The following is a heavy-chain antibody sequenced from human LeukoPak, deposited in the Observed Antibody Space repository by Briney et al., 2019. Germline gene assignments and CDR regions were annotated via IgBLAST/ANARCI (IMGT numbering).Heavy chain of an antibody. Sequence: GASVKVSCKASGGTFSSYAISWVRQAPGQGLEWMGGIIPIFGTANYAQKFQGRVTITADESTSTAYMELSSLSSEDTAVYYCARVPVRRGSSGYYSLDYWGEGTLVTVSS. D-gene: IGHD3-22*01. CDR1: GGTFSSYA. CDR3: ARVPVRRGSSGYYSLDY. J-gene: IGHJ4*02. V-gene: IGHV1-69*13. CDR2: IIPIFGTA.